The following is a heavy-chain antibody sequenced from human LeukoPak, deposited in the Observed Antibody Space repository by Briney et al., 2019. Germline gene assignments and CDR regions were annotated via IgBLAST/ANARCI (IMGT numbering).Heavy chain of an antibody. CDR3: ARAHRITIFGVAPKTYYYYYMDV. J-gene: IGHJ6*03. Sequence: ASVKVSCKASGYTFTSYDINWVRQATGQGLEWMGWMNPNSGNTGYAQKFQGRVTITRNTSISTAYMELSSLRSEDTAVYYCARAHRITIFGVAPKTYYYYYMDVWGKGTTVTVSS. CDR2: MNPNSGNT. V-gene: IGHV1-8*03. CDR1: GYTFTSYD. D-gene: IGHD3-3*01.